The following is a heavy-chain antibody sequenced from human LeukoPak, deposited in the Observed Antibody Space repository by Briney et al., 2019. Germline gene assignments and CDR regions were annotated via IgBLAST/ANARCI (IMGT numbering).Heavy chain of an antibody. Sequence: SETLSLTCTVSGGSISSSSYYWGWIRQPPGKGLEWIGYIYYSGSTYYNPSLKSRVTISVDTSKNQFSLKLSSVTAADTAVYYCASLVGATGYFDYWGQGTLVTVSS. CDR1: GGSISSSSYY. CDR3: ASLVGATGYFDY. CDR2: IYYSGST. J-gene: IGHJ4*02. D-gene: IGHD1-26*01. V-gene: IGHV4-39*07.